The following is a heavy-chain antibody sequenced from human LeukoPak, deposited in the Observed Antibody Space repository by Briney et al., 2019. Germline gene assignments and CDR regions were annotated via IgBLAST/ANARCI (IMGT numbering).Heavy chain of an antibody. J-gene: IGHJ4*02. D-gene: IGHD4-11*01. CDR3: AREDTNYGRTIFDY. CDR1: GFTVSTKY. Sequence: PGGSLRLSCAASGFTVSTKYMTWVRQAPGKGLEWVSVIYTGGSTYYADSVKGRFTISRDNSKNTLYLQMNGLRAEDTAVYYCAREDTNYGRTIFDYWGQGTLVTVSS. V-gene: IGHV3-53*01. CDR2: IYTGGST.